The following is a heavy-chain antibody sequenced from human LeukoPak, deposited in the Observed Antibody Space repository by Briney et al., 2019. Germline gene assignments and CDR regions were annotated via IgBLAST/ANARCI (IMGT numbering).Heavy chain of an antibody. CDR2: IYYSGST. V-gene: IGHV4-30-4*01. J-gene: IGHJ4*02. CDR3: ASRRIAAEVGDY. CDR1: GGSISSGDYY. Sequence: PSQTLSLTCTVSGGSISSGDYYWSWIRQPPGKGLEWIGYIYYSGSTYYSPSLKSRVTISVDTSKNQFSLKLSSVTAADTAVYYCASRRIAAEVGDYGGQGTLVTVSS. D-gene: IGHD6-13*01.